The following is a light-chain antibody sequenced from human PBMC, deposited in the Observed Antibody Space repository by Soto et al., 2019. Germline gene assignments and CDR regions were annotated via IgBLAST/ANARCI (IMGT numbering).Light chain of an antibody. CDR1: QSLLHSNGYDS. V-gene: IGKV2-28*01. CDR3: MQALQSPPT. Sequence: EIEMTQSPLSLPVTPGEPASISCRSSQSLLHSNGYDSLDWYLQKPGQSPQLLIYLGSNRASGVPARFSGSGSGTDFTLKISRVEADDVGVYYCMQALQSPPTFGQGTKVEIK. J-gene: IGKJ1*01. CDR2: LGS.